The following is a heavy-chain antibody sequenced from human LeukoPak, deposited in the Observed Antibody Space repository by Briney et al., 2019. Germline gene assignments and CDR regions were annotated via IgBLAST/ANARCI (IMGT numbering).Heavy chain of an antibody. CDR2: MNPNSGGT. Sequence: ASVKVSCKSSGYTFTNYYMHWARQAPGQGLEWMGCMNPNSGGTKYAQQYQGRVTMTRDTSISTAYMELSSLKSDDTAVYFCARDPLDSFWSADYTGDGAFDIWGQGTMVTVSS. V-gene: IGHV1-2*02. CDR3: ARDPLDSFWSADYTGDGAFDI. J-gene: IGHJ3*02. D-gene: IGHD3-3*01. CDR1: GYTFTNYY.